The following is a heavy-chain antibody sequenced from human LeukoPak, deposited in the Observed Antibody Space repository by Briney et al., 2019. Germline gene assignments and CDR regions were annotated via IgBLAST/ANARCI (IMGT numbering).Heavy chain of an antibody. CDR1: GGSISSPIHY. Sequence: PSETLSLTCTVSGGSISSPIHYWGWIRQSPGKGPEWVASIYYSGTTYYNPSLKSRVTISVDTSKNQFSLNLSSVTAADTAVYYCARAIVVVPAAIGWFDPWGQGTLVTVSS. CDR2: IYYSGTT. J-gene: IGHJ5*02. V-gene: IGHV4-39*07. CDR3: ARAIVVVPAAIGWFDP. D-gene: IGHD2-2*01.